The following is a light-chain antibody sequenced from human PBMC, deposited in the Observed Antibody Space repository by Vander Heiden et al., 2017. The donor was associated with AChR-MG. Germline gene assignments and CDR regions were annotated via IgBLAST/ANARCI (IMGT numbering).Light chain of an antibody. CDR2: GAS. Sequence: EIALTPPPGTMSPSPGATATLTCRASQTVDNPFLAWYQQRPGQAPRLLIYGASSRATGTPARFSGSGSGTDFTLTITRLEPADFAVYYCLQDGSSPFTFGHGTKV. V-gene: IGKV3-20*01. CDR1: QTVDNPF. CDR3: LQDGSSPFT. J-gene: IGKJ3*01.